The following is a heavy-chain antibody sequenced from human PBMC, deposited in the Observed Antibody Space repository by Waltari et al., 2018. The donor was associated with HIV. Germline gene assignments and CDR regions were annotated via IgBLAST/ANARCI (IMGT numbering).Heavy chain of an antibody. CDR3: TRDGMITFGGGISY. CDR2: IRSKAYGGTT. Sequence: EVQLVESGGALVKPGRSLRLSCTPSGFTFGDYAMNWFRQAPGKGLEWVGFIRSKAYGGTTEYAASVKGRFTISRDDSKSIAYLQMNSLKTEDTAVYYCTRDGMITFGGGISYWGQGTLVTVSS. J-gene: IGHJ4*02. V-gene: IGHV3-49*05. CDR1: GFTFGDYA. D-gene: IGHD3-16*01.